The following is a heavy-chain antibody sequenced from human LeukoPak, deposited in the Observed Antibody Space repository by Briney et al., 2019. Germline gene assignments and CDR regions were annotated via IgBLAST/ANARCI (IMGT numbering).Heavy chain of an antibody. CDR1: GGSFSGYS. Sequence: PSETLSLTCAVYGGSFSGYSWSWIRQPPGKGLEWIGEINHSGSTNYNPSLKSRVTISVDTSKNQFSLKLISVTAADTAVYYCARKGMVTIRYWGQGTLVTVSS. CDR3: ARKGMVTIRY. V-gene: IGHV4-34*01. J-gene: IGHJ4*02. CDR2: INHSGST. D-gene: IGHD4-23*01.